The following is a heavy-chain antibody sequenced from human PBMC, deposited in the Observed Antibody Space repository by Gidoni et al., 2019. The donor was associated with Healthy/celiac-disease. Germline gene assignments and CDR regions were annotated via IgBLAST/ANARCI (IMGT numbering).Heavy chain of an antibody. J-gene: IGHJ4*02. V-gene: IGHV3-7*01. D-gene: IGHD2-8*02. CDR1: GFTFSSYW. CDR3: ARPLHYCTGGVCYVDYFDY. CDR2: IKQDGSEK. Sequence: EVQLVESGGGLVQPGGSLRLSCAASGFTFSSYWMSWVRQAPGKGLEWVANIKQDGSEKYYVDSVKGRFTISRDNAKNSLYLQMNSLRAEDTAVYYCARPLHYCTGGVCYVDYFDYWGQGTLVTVSS.